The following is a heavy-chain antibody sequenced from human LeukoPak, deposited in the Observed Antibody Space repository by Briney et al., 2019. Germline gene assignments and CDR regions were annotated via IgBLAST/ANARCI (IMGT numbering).Heavy chain of an antibody. CDR3: ARVLRSSGSPDY. V-gene: IGHV4-31*03. Sequence: SETLSLTCTVSGGSISSADYYWSWIRQHPGKGLEWIGYIYYSGSTYYNPSLKSRVTISVDTSKNQFSLKLSSVTAADTAVYYCARVLRSSGSPDYWGQGTLVTVSS. CDR2: IYYSGST. J-gene: IGHJ4*02. CDR1: GGSISSADYY. D-gene: IGHD3-22*01.